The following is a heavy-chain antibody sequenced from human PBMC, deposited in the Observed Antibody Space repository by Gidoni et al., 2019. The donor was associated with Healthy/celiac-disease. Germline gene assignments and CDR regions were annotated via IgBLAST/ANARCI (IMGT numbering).Heavy chain of an antibody. J-gene: IGHJ4*02. CDR1: GFTFSSYS. Sequence: EVQLVESGGGLVKPGGSLRISCAASGFTFSSYSMNWVRQAPGKGLEWVSSISSSSSYIYYADSVKGRVTISRDNAKISLYLQMNSLRAEDTAVYYCASYYYYGSGSYSGYWGQGTLVTVSS. CDR2: ISSSSSYI. D-gene: IGHD3-10*01. CDR3: ASYYYYGSGSYSGY. V-gene: IGHV3-21*01.